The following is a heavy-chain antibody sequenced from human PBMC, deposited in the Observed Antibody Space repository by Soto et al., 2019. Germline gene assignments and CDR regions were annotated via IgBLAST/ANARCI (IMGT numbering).Heavy chain of an antibody. V-gene: IGHV4-61*01. CDR3: ARSMFYSDGSNYSPFDY. D-gene: IGHD3-22*01. CDR2: FYYTGSI. Sequence: PSETLSLTCTVSGRSVSSGNYYWSWIRQPPGEGLEWIGYFYYTGSINYNPSLKSRVTISIDASKNQFSLRLSSVTAADTAVYYCARSMFYSDGSNYSPFDYWGQGTLVTVS. J-gene: IGHJ4*02. CDR1: GRSVSSGNYY.